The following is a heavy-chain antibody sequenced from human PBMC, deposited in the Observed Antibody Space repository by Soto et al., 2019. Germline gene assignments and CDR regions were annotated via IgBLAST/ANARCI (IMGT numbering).Heavy chain of an antibody. CDR1: GGSISSSSYY. CDR3: AGPAAVRVIAVSGLSEDYYYGMDV. J-gene: IGHJ6*02. D-gene: IGHD6-19*01. V-gene: IGHV4-39*01. Sequence: QLQLQESGPGLVKPSETLSLTCTVSGGSISSSSYYWGWIRQPPGTGLEWIGSIYYSGSTYSNPSLKRRVTISVDTSNNTFSLKLSSVTAADPALYYCAGPAAVRVIAVSGLSEDYYYGMDVWGQGHTVTVSS. CDR2: IYYSGST.